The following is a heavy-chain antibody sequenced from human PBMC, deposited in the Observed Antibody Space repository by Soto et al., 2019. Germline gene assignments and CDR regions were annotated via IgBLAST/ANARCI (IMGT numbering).Heavy chain of an antibody. V-gene: IGHV3-30*18. Sequence: GGSLRLSCAASGLTFINYAMHWVRQAPGKGLEWVAVISYDGSNKYYADSVKGRFTISRDNSKNTLYLQMNSLRAEDTAVYYCAKDGGVLLWFGEIVRSDYGMDVWGQGTTVTVSS. CDR3: AKDGGVLLWFGEIVRSDYGMDV. CDR2: ISYDGSNK. CDR1: GLTFINYA. D-gene: IGHD3-10*01. J-gene: IGHJ6*02.